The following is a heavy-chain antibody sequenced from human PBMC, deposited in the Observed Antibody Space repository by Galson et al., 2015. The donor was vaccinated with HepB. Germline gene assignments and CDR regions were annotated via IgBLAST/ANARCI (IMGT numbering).Heavy chain of an antibody. Sequence: SLRLSCAASGFTFSSYGMHWVRQAPGKGLEWVAVISYDGSNKYYADSVKGRFTISRDNSKNTLYLQMNSLRAEDTAVYYCAKPTYSGYDLGWYFDLWGRGTLVTVSS. V-gene: IGHV3-30*18. CDR3: AKPTYSGYDLGWYFDL. D-gene: IGHD5-12*01. CDR2: ISYDGSNK. J-gene: IGHJ2*01. CDR1: GFTFSSYG.